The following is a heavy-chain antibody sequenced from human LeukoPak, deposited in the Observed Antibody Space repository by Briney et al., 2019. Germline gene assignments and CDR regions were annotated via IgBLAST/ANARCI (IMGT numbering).Heavy chain of an antibody. D-gene: IGHD3-10*01. J-gene: IGHJ5*02. CDR1: GFTFSHFA. Sequence: PGGSLRLSCSASGFTFSHFAMHWVRQAPGKGLEYVSGISSNGGSTYDADSVKGRFTISRDNSKNTLYIQMSSLRAEGTAVYYCVKDSASYYYGSGSPWFDPWGQGTLVTVSS. CDR3: VKDSASYYYGSGSPWFDP. CDR2: ISSNGGST. V-gene: IGHV3-64D*06.